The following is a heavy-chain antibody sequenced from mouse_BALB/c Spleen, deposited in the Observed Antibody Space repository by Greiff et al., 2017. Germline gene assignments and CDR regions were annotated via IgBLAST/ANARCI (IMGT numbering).Heavy chain of an antibody. J-gene: IGHJ4*01. V-gene: IGHV5-9-4*01. CDR3: AREGARAISFYAMDD. Sequence: EVKLMESGGGLVKPGGSLKLSCAASGFTFSSYAMSWVRQSPEKRLEWIAEISSGGSYTYYPDTVTGRFTISRDNAKNTLYLEMSSLRSEDTAMYYCAREGARAISFYAMDDWGQGTSVTVSS. CDR2: ISSGGSYT. D-gene: IGHD3-1*01. CDR1: GFTFSSYA.